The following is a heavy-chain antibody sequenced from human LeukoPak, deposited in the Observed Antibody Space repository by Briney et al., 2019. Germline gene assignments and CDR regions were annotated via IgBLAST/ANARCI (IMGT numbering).Heavy chain of an antibody. J-gene: IGHJ5*02. CDR3: ARRVIAASDWFDP. CDR2: IYHSGST. Sequence: SSETLSLTCAVSGGSISSSNWWSWVRQPPGKGLEWIGEIYHSGSTNYNPSLKSRVTISVDKSKNQFSLKLSSVTAADTAVYYCARRVIAASDWFDPWGQGTLVTVSS. V-gene: IGHV4-4*02. CDR1: GGSISSSNW. D-gene: IGHD6-6*01.